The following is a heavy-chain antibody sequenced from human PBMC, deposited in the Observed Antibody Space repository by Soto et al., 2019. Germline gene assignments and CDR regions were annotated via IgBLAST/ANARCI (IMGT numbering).Heavy chain of an antibody. CDR1: GFTFSSDG. J-gene: IGHJ3*01. V-gene: IGHV3-30*18. D-gene: IGHD1-7*01. CDR3: AKDEISKTIRGDAFNF. CDR2: ISYDGSYQ. Sequence: QVQLVESGGGVVQPGRSLRLSCAASGFTFSSDGMHWVRQAPGKGLEWVAVISYDGSYQYYVDSVKGRFTISRDNSENQLYLQVNSLRAQDTAVYYCAKDEISKTIRGDAFNFWGQGTMVTVSS.